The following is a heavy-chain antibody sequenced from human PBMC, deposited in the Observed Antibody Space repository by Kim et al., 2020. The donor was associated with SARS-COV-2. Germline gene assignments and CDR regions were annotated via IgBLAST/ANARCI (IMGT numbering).Heavy chain of an antibody. Sequence: GGSLRLSCAASGFTFSSYGMHWVRQAPGKGLEWVAVISYDGSNKYYADSVKGRFTISRDNSKNTLYLQMNSLRAEDTAVYYCAKALYYYDSTGYYRGAFDIWGQGTMVTVSS. D-gene: IGHD3-22*01. V-gene: IGHV3-30*18. J-gene: IGHJ3*02. CDR3: AKALYYYDSTGYYRGAFDI. CDR2: ISYDGSNK. CDR1: GFTFSSYG.